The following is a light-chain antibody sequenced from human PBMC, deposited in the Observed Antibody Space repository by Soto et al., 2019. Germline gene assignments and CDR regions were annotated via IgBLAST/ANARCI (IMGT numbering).Light chain of an antibody. J-gene: IGLJ2*01. Sequence: QSVLTQPPSVSAAPGQKVTISCSGGSSNIENNYVSWYQHLPGTAPKLLIYDNNQRPSGIPDRFSGSKSGPSATLGVTGLQTGDEADYYCGTWDTSLSTVVFGGGTKVTVL. CDR3: GTWDTSLSTVV. CDR1: SSNIENNY. CDR2: DNN. V-gene: IGLV1-51*01.